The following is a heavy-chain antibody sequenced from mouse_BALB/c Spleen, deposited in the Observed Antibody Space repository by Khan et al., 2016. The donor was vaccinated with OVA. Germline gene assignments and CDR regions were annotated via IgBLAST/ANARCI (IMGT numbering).Heavy chain of an antibody. CDR1: GYTFTDYY. CDR3: ARRNYFGYTFAY. Sequence: QVQLQQSGAELARPGASVKLSCKASGYTFTDYYINWVKQRTGQGLEWIGEISPGSGDTYYNEKFKGKATLTADKSSTTAYMQLSSLTSAASAVYFGARRNYFGYTFAYWGQGTLVTVSA. D-gene: IGHD1-2*01. J-gene: IGHJ3*01. CDR2: ISPGSGDT. V-gene: IGHV1-77*01.